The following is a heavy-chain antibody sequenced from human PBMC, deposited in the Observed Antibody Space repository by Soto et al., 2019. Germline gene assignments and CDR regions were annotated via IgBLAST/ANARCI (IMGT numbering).Heavy chain of an antibody. CDR3: ARDGLASRGTDY. J-gene: IGHJ4*02. D-gene: IGHD6-13*01. Sequence: IRQPPGKGLEWIVYTYYSGSTNYNPSIKSRVTISVDTSKTQFSLKLRSVTAADTAVYYCARDGLASRGTDYWGQGTLVTVSS. V-gene: IGHV4-59*01. CDR2: TYYSGST.